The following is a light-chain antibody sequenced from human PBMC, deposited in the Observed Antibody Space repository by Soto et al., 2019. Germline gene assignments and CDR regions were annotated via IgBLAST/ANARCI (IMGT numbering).Light chain of an antibody. CDR2: EVN. V-gene: IGLV2-8*01. CDR1: SSDVGGYNY. CDR3: SSYAGSNNLV. J-gene: IGLJ2*01. Sequence: QSVLTQPPSASGSPGQSVTISCTGTSSDVGGYNYVSWYQQYPGKAPKLMIYEVNKRPSGVPDRFSGSKSGNTASLTVSGLQAEDEADYYCSSYAGSNNLVFGGGTKLT.